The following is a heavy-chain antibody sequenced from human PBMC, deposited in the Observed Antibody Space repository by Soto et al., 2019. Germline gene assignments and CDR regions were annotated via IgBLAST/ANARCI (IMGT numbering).Heavy chain of an antibody. CDR3: ARGDSTDCSNGVCSFFYNHDMDV. Sequence: ASVKVSCKASGYSFTDYHIHWVRQAPGQGLEWLGRINPKSGGTSTAQKFQGWVTMTTDTSISTASMELTRLTSDDTAIYYCARGDSTDCSNGVCSFFYNHDMDVWGQGTTVTVYS. V-gene: IGHV1-2*04. D-gene: IGHD2-8*01. CDR1: GYSFTDYH. CDR2: INPKSGGT. J-gene: IGHJ6*02.